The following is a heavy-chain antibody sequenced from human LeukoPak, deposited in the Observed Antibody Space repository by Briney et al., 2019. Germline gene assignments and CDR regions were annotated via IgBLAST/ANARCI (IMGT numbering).Heavy chain of an antibody. CDR1: GFTFDDYA. J-gene: IGHJ4*02. Sequence: GRSLRLSCAASGFTFDDYAMHWVRQAPGKGLEWVSGISWNSGSIGYADSVKGRFTISRDNAKNSLYLQMNSLRAEDTALYYCAKDIGGSGIDYWGQGTLVTVSS. CDR3: AKDIGGSGIDY. CDR2: ISWNSGSI. D-gene: IGHD3-3*01. V-gene: IGHV3-9*01.